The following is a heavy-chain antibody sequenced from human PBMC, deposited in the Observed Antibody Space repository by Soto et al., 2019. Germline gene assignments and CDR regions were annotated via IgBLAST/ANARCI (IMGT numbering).Heavy chain of an antibody. CDR2: IYPGDSDT. Sequence: GESLKISCKGSGYSFTSYWIGWVRQMPGKGLEWMGIIYPGDSDTRYSPSFQGQATISADKSVSTAYLQWSSLKAADTAMYYCAKHGGGVIITSEFDYWGQGTLVTVSS. CDR3: AKHGGGVIITSEFDY. J-gene: IGHJ4*02. CDR1: GYSFTSYW. D-gene: IGHD3-10*01. V-gene: IGHV5-51*01.